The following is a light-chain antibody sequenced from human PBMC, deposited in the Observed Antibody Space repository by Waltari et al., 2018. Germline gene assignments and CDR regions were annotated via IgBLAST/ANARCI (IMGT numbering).Light chain of an antibody. CDR1: QSISSY. Sequence: DIQMTQSPSSLSASVGDRGTIPCRASQSISSYLNWYQQKPGKAPKLLVYAAYSLQSGVPSRFSGSGSGTDFTLTISSLQPEDFATYYCQQSYSTPLPTFGGGTKVEIK. J-gene: IGKJ4*01. CDR3: QQSYSTPLPT. V-gene: IGKV1-39*01. CDR2: AAY.